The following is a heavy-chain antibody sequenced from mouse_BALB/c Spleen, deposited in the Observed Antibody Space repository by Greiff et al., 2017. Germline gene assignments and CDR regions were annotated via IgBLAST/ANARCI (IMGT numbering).Heavy chain of an antibody. J-gene: IGHJ2*01. Sequence: EVKLVESGGGLVQPGGSRKLSCAASGFTFSSFGMHWVRQAPEKGLEWVAYISSGSSTIYYADTVKGRFTISRDNPKNTLFLQMTSLRSEDTAMYYCATTYDYWGQGTTLTVSS. V-gene: IGHV5-17*02. CDR2: ISSGSSTI. CDR3: ATTYDY. CDR1: GFTFSSFG.